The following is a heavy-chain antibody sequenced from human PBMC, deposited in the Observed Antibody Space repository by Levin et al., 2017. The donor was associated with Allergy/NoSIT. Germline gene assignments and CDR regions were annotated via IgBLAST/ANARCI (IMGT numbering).Heavy chain of an antibody. Sequence: RAGGSLRLSCAASGFTLTTYTMHWVRQAPGKGLEWVTLISFDGSNEYYADFVKGRFTISRDTSKNILYLQMNTVRTEDTAVYYCASHLSMIRGYGNYGLDAWGQGTTVTVSS. CDR3: ASHLSMIRGYGNYGLDA. J-gene: IGHJ6*02. D-gene: IGHD3-10*01. V-gene: IGHV3-30-3*01. CDR1: GFTLTTYT. CDR2: ISFDGSNE.